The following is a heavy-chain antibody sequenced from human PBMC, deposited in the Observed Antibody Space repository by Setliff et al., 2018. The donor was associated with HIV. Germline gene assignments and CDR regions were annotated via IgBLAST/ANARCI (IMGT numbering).Heavy chain of an antibody. CDR3: ARGLLDRSGHRSDCFDS. J-gene: IGHJ5*01. CDR1: NGSFSEYY. CDR2: ISHGGRS. D-gene: IGHD3-22*01. V-gene: IGHV4-34*01. Sequence: SETLSLTCAVYNGSFSEYYWTWVRQPPGKELEWIGEISHGGRSTYNPSLKSRVAISVDTSKNQFSLKLNTVTAADTAVYYCARGLLDRSGHRSDCFDSWGRGTPVTVSS.